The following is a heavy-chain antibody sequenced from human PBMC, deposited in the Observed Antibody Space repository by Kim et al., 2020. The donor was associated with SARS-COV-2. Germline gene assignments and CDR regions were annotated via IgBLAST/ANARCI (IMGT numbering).Heavy chain of an antibody. CDR3: ARGLSGDLFDY. D-gene: IGHD4-17*01. V-gene: IGHV4-59*09. CDR2: T. Sequence: TNYTPPLKSRVTISVDTSKNQFSLKLSSVTAADTAVYYCARGLSGDLFDYWGQGTLVTVSS. J-gene: IGHJ4*02.